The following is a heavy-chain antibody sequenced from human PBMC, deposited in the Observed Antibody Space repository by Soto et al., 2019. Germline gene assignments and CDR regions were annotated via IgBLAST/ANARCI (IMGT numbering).Heavy chain of an antibody. CDR2: IYYNGFT. J-gene: IGHJ5*02. D-gene: IGHD3-3*01. V-gene: IGHV4-39*01. CDR1: GGSISSNTYY. CDR3: ARKGDFWSGPGEFDP. Sequence: QLQLQESGPGLVRPSETLSLTCTVSGGSISSNTYYWGWIRQPPGKGLEWIGSIYYNGFTYYNPSLKSRVTMSVDTSKNQFSLRLSSMTASDTALYYRARKGDFWSGPGEFDPWGQGTLVTVS.